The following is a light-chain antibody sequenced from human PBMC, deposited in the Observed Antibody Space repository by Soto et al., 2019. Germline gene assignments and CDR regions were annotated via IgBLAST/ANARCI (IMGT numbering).Light chain of an antibody. CDR2: WAS. CDR3: QQYFSSLSYT. Sequence: DIVMTQSPDSLAVSLGERATINCKSRQSVLSSSNNKNYLAWYQQKPGQPPRLLIYWASTRESGVPDRFSGSGSGTDFTLTISSLQAEGVAVYYCQQYFSSLSYTFGQGTKLEIK. V-gene: IGKV4-1*01. J-gene: IGKJ2*01. CDR1: QSVLSSSNNKNY.